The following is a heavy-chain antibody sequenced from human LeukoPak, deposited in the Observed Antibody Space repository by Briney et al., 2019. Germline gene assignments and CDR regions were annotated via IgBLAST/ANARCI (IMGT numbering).Heavy chain of an antibody. CDR3: ARLAGYFYDSSGYPKPSSLIDF. J-gene: IGHJ4*02. CDR2: IYYSGST. V-gene: IGHV4-39*01. CDR1: GGSISSSSYY. D-gene: IGHD3-22*01. Sequence: SETLSFTCTVSGGSISSSSYYWGWIRQPPGKGLECIGTIYYSGSTYYSPSLKSRVTISVDTSKNQFSLKLSSVTAADTAMYYCARLAGYFYDSSGYPKPSSLIDFWGQGTLVTVSS.